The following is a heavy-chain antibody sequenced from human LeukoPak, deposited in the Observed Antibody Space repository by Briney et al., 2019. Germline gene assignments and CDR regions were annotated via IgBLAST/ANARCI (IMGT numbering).Heavy chain of an antibody. CDR1: GYTLTELS. CDR2: FDPEDGET. V-gene: IGHV1-24*01. CDR3: ATAHCSSTSCYTTNYYYYGMDV. D-gene: IGHD2-2*01. J-gene: IGHJ6*02. Sequence: ASVKVSCKVSGYTLTELSMHWVRQAPGKGLEWMGGFDPEDGETIYAQKFQGRVTMTEDTSTDTAYMELSSLRSEDTAVYYCATAHCSSTSCYTTNYYYYGMDVWGQGTTVTVSS.